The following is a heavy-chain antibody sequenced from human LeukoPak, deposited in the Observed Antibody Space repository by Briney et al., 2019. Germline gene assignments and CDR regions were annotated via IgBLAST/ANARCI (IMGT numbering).Heavy chain of an antibody. CDR2: IDSGGSTI. CDR3: ARPMGTEY. V-gene: IGHV3-48*02. Sequence: GGSLRLSCAASGFTFSSYSMNWVRQAPGKGLDWVSHIDSGGSTIYYADSVKGRFTISRDNAKSSLYLLMNSLRDEDTAVYYCARPMGTEYWGRGTLVSVSS. D-gene: IGHD3-10*01. CDR1: GFTFSSYS. J-gene: IGHJ4*02.